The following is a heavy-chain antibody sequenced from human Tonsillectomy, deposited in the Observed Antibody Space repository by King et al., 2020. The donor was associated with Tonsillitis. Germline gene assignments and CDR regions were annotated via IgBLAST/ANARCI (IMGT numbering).Heavy chain of an antibody. V-gene: IGHV1-69*01. CDR2: IIPIFGTA. Sequence: QLVQSGAEVKKPGSSVKVSCKASGGTFSSYAISWVRQAPGQGLEWMGGIIPIFGTANYAQTFQGRVTITADESTRAAYMELSSLRSEDTAVYYCARGVEAYDILTGYYSSTPSYYGMDVWGQGTTVTVSS. J-gene: IGHJ6*02. CDR3: ARGVEAYDILTGYYSSTPSYYGMDV. D-gene: IGHD3-9*01. CDR1: GGTFSSYA.